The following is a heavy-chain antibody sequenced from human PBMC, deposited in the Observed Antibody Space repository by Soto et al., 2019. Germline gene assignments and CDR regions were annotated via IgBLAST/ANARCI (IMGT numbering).Heavy chain of an antibody. CDR3: AADLSVYSSSPFDY. Sequence: QMQLVQSGPEVKKPGTSVKVSCKASGFTFTSSAVQWVRQARGQRLEWIGWIVVGSGNTNYAQKFQERVTITRDMSTSTAYMELSSLRSEDTAVYYCAADLSVYSSSPFDYWGQGTLVTVSS. J-gene: IGHJ4*02. V-gene: IGHV1-58*01. CDR1: GFTFTSSA. CDR2: IVVGSGNT. D-gene: IGHD6-6*01.